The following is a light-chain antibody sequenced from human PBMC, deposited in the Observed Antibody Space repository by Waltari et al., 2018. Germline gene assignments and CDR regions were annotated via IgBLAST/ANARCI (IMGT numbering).Light chain of an antibody. CDR2: DAS. J-gene: IGKJ5*01. CDR1: QSIGPY. CDR3: QQRSAWPLT. V-gene: IGKV3-11*01. Sequence: DIVLTQSPATLSLSPGETATLSCSASQSIGPYLAWYQQKPGQAPRLLIYDASNRATGIPARFSGSGSGTDFTLTISSLEPEDFAVYYCQQRSAWPLTFGQGTRLEIK.